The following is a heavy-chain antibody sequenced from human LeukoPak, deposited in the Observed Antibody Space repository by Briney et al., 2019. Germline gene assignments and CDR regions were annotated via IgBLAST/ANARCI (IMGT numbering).Heavy chain of an antibody. J-gene: IGHJ2*01. V-gene: IGHV3-21*01. CDR2: ISSSSSYI. CDR1: GFTFSSYS. CDR3: ARDHGGYCSGGSCRNWYFDL. Sequence: GGSLRLSCAASGFTFSSYSMNWVRLAPGKGLEWVSSISSSSSYIYYADSVKGRFTTSRDNAKNSLYLQMNSLRAEDTAVYYCARDHGGYCSGGSCRNWYFDLWGRGTLVTVSS. D-gene: IGHD2-15*01.